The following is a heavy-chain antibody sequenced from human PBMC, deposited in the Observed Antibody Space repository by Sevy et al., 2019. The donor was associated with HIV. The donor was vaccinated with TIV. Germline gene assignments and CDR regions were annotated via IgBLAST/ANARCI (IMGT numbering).Heavy chain of an antibody. CDR3: ARDGVTAARNYYGMDV. J-gene: IGHJ6*02. CDR2: IYYSGST. D-gene: IGHD2-21*02. CDR1: GGSISSGDYY. V-gene: IGHV4-30-4*01. Sequence: SETLSLTCTVSGGSISSGDYYWSWIRQPPGKGLEWIGYIYYSGSTYYNPSLKSRVTISVDTSKNQFSLKLSSVTAAGPAVYYCARDGVTAARNYYGMDVWGQGTTVTVSS.